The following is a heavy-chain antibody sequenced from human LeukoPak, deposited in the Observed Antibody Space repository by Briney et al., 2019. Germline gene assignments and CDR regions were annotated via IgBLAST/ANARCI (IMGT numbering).Heavy chain of an antibody. J-gene: IGHJ4*02. V-gene: IGHV4-39*07. CDR3: ARDVWGRDY. D-gene: IGHD3-16*01. CDR2: ISYSGST. Sequence: WVRQAAGKGLEWIGSISYSGSTYYNPSLKSRVTISVDTSKNQFSLKLSSVTAADTAVYYCARDVWGRDYWGQGTLVTVSS.